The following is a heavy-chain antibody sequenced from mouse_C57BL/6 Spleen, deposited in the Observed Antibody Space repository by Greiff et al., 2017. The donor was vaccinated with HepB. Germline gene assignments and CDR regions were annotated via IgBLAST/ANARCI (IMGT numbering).Heavy chain of an antibody. J-gene: IGHJ3*01. CDR1: GYTFTDYN. CDR3: ARPYYYGSAGFAY. CDR2: INPNNGGT. Sequence: EVQVVESGPELVKPGASVKIPCKASGYTFTDYNMDWVKQSHGKSLEWIGDINPNNGGTIYNQKFKGKATLTVDKSSSTAYMELRSLTSEDTAVYYCARPYYYGSAGFAYWGQGTLVTVSA. V-gene: IGHV1-18*01. D-gene: IGHD1-1*01.